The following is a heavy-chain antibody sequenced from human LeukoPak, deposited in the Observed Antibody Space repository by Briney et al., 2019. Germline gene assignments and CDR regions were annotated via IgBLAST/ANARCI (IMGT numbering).Heavy chain of an antibody. V-gene: IGHV1-18*01. CDR2: ISAYNGNT. CDR1: GYTFTSYG. J-gene: IGHJ6*03. Sequence: GASVKVSCKASGYTFTSYGISWVRQAPGQGLEWMGWISAYNGNTNYAQKLQGRVTMTTDTSTSTAYVELRSLRSDDTAVYYCAREFSGVSSSSADYYYYMDVWGKGTTVTVSS. CDR3: AREFSGVSSSSADYYYYMDV. D-gene: IGHD6-6*01.